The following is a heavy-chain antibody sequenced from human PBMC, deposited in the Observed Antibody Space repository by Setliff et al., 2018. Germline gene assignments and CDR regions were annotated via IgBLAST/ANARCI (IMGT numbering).Heavy chain of an antibody. V-gene: IGHV7-4-1*02. CDR3: ARASRFGTIKYRGDYHMDV. CDR1: GYTFTTYA. J-gene: IGHJ6*03. D-gene: IGHD3-10*01. Sequence: GASVKVSCKASGYTFTTYAISWMRQAPGRGLEWMGWINTNTGNPSYAQGFTGRFVFSLDTSVSTAYLQISSLKAEDTALYYCARASRFGTIKYRGDYHMDVWGKGTTVTVSS. CDR2: INTNTGNP.